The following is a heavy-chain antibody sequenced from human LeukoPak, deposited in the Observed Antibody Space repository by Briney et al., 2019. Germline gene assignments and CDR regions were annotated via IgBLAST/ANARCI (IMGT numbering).Heavy chain of an antibody. Sequence: SETLSLTCAVYGGSFNGYYWSWIRQPPGKGMEWIGEINHSGSTNYNPSLKSRVTISVDTSKNQFSLKLSSVTAADTAVYYCARVRYSGYVDYWGQGTLVTVSS. D-gene: IGHD5-12*01. J-gene: IGHJ4*02. CDR1: GGSFNGYY. CDR2: INHSGST. CDR3: ARVRYSGYVDY. V-gene: IGHV4-34*01.